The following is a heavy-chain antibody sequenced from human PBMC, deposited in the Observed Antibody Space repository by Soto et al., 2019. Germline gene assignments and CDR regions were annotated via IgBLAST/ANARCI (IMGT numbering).Heavy chain of an antibody. D-gene: IGHD3-3*01. Sequence: GGSLRLSCAASGFTFSSYSMNWVRQAPGKGLEWVSYISSSSSTIYYADSVKGRITISRDNAKNSLYLQMNSLRDEDTAVYYYARASTIFGVVIMWDDAFDIWGQGTMVTVS. J-gene: IGHJ3*02. CDR3: ARASTIFGVVIMWDDAFDI. V-gene: IGHV3-48*02. CDR2: ISSSSSTI. CDR1: GFTFSSYS.